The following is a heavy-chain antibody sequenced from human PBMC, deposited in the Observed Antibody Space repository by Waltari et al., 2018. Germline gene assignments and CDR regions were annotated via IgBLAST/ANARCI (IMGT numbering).Heavy chain of an antibody. J-gene: IGHJ3*02. CDR1: GDSFSSANYY. CDR3: ARHYRADGGSFDI. D-gene: IGHD3-10*01. V-gene: IGHV4-39*01. Sequence: QSQLQESGPGLVKPSETLSLTCTVSGDSFSSANYYWGGIRQPPGKGLEWIGSVYYSGSTYANASLKSRVTISIDTSNNQFSLILTSVTAADTAVYYCARHYRADGGSFDIWGQGTMVTVSS. CDR2: VYYSGST.